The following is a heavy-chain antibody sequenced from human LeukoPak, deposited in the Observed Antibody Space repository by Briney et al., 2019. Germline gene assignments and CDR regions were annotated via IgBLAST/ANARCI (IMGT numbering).Heavy chain of an antibody. V-gene: IGHV4-4*07. CDR2: IYTSGST. CDR1: GVSISSYY. D-gene: IGHD3-22*01. Sequence: PSETLSLTCTVSGVSISSYYWSWIRQPAGKGLEWIGRIYTSGSTNYNPSLKSRVTMSADTSKNQFSLKLSSVTAADTAVYYCARDRYYYDSSGYRFFDYWGQGTLVTVSS. J-gene: IGHJ4*02. CDR3: ARDRYYYDSSGYRFFDY.